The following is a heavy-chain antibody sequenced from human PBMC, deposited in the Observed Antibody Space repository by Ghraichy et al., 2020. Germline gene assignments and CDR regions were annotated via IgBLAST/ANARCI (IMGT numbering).Heavy chain of an antibody. V-gene: IGHV3-49*04. CDR1: GFTFGDYA. Sequence: GGSLRLSCAASGFTFGDYAMSWVRQAPGKGLEWVGFIRSKADGGTTEYAASVKGRFTISRDDSKSIAYLQMNSLETEDTGVYYCTREPLLCISTSCYYAMDVWGQGTTVTVSS. CDR3: TREPLLCISTSCYYAMDV. D-gene: IGHD2-2*01. CDR2: IRSKADGGTT. J-gene: IGHJ6*02.